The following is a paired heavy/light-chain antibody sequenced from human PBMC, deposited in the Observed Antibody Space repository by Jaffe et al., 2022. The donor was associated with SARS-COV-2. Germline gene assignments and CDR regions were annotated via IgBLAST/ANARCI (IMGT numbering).Heavy chain of an antibody. J-gene: IGHJ4*02. CDR2: ISWNSANI. CDR3: AKGSDGYSYDLDY. Sequence: EVQLVESGGGLVQPGRSLRLTCAASGFSFDDYAMYWVRQAPGKGLDWVSGISWNSANIGYADSVKGRFTISRDNAKNSLYLQMNSLRTEDTALYYCAKGSDGYSYDLDYWGQGTLVTVSS. V-gene: IGHV3-9*01. D-gene: IGHD4-4*01. CDR1: GFSFDDYA.
Light chain of an antibody. Sequence: QSALTQPPSASGSPGQSVTISCTGTSSDVGDYNFVSWYQQHPGKAPKLMIFEVSKRPSGVPDRFSGSKSGNTASLTVSGLQAEDEADYYCSSYAGSNNLVFGGGTKLTVL. J-gene: IGLJ2*01. V-gene: IGLV2-8*01. CDR3: SSYAGSNNLV. CDR1: SSDVGDYNF. CDR2: EVS.